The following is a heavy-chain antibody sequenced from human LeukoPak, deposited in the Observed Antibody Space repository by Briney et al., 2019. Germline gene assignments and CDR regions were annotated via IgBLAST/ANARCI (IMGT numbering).Heavy chain of an antibody. CDR1: GGSISSYY. J-gene: IGHJ5*02. CDR2: IYTSGST. D-gene: IGHD5-12*01. V-gene: IGHV4-4*07. CDR3: AREARSGYEGFWSDP. Sequence: SETLSLTYTVSGGSISSYYWSWIRQPAGKGLEWIGRIYTSGSTNYNPSLKSRVTMSVDTSNNQFFLKLTSVTAADTAVYYCAREARSGYEGFWSDPWGQGTLVTVSS.